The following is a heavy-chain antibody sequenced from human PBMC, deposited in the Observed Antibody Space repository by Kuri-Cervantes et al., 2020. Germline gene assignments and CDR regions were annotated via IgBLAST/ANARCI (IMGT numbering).Heavy chain of an antibody. Sequence: SETLSLTCAVSGGSISSYYWSWIRQPAGKGLEWIGRIYTSGSTYYNPSLKSRVTISVDTSKNQFSLKLSSVTAADTAVYYCARAGVYYDSSGSDAFDIWGQGTMVTVSS. V-gene: IGHV4-4*07. D-gene: IGHD3-22*01. CDR2: IYTSGST. J-gene: IGHJ3*02. CDR3: ARAGVYYDSSGSDAFDI. CDR1: GGSISSYY.